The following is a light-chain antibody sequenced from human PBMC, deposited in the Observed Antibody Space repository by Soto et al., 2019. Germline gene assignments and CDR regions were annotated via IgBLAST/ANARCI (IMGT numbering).Light chain of an antibody. Sequence: EIVMTQSPATLSVSPGERATLSCRASQSVSSNLAWYQQKPGQAPRLRIYGAFTRATGIPARFSDSGSGTEFTLTISSLQSEDFAVYYCQQYNNWPPWTFGQGTKVEIK. J-gene: IGKJ1*01. CDR2: GAF. CDR3: QQYNNWPPWT. CDR1: QSVSSN. V-gene: IGKV3-15*01.